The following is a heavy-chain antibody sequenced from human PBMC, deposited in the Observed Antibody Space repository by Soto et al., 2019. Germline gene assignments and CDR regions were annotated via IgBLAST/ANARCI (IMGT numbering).Heavy chain of an antibody. CDR3: AKDSSGSYFPYNYFGP. D-gene: IGHD1-26*01. V-gene: IGHV3-23*01. CDR2: ISVSGGNT. Sequence: GGSLRLSCAASGFTFTRYSMTWVRQAPGKGLEWVSTISVSGGNTYYADSVKGRFTISRGYSNSTLYLQMNSLRPEDTAVYYCAKDSSGSYFPYNYFGPWGQGTLVTVSS. CDR1: GFTFTRYS. J-gene: IGHJ5*02.